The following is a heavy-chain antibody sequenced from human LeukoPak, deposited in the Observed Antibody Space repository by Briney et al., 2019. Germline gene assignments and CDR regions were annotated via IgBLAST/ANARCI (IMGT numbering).Heavy chain of an antibody. J-gene: IGHJ3*02. V-gene: IGHV1-2*02. D-gene: IGHD2-2*01. CDR2: INPNSGGT. Sequence: ASVKVSCKASGYTFTGYYMHWARQAPGQGLEWMGWINPNSGGTNYAQKFQGRVTMTRDTSISTAYMELSRLRSDDTAVYYCARKGPAAIGNAFDIWGQGTMVTVSS. CDR1: GYTFTGYY. CDR3: ARKGPAAIGNAFDI.